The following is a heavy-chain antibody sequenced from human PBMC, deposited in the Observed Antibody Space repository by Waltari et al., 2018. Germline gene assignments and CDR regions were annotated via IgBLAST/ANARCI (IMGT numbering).Heavy chain of an antibody. CDR1: GFTVNNNY. V-gene: IGHV3-66*02. J-gene: IGHJ2*01. CDR2: IYSRGAT. D-gene: IGHD2-21*02. Sequence: QLVESGGGLVQPGGSLRLSCAASGFTVNNNYRSWVRQAPGKGLEGVSIIYSRGATYYAESVKGRFTISRDNSNMLYLQMRSLRAEDTAVYYCARHCGGDCLHWYFDLWGRGTLVTVSS. CDR3: ARHCGGDCLHWYFDL.